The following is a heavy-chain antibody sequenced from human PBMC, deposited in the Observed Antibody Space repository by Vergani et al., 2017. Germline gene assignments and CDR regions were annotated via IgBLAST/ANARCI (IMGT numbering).Heavy chain of an antibody. CDR3: ARYWSSTSCYPPDAFDI. J-gene: IGHJ3*02. CDR2: ISAYNGNT. Sequence: QVQLVQSGAEVKKPGASVKVSCKASGYTFTSYGISWVRQAPGQGLEWMGWISAYNGNTNYAQKLQGRVTMTTDTSTSTAYMELRSLRSDDTAVYYCARYWSSTSCYPPDAFDIWGQGTMVTVSS. V-gene: IGHV1-18*01. CDR1: GYTFTSYG. D-gene: IGHD2-2*01.